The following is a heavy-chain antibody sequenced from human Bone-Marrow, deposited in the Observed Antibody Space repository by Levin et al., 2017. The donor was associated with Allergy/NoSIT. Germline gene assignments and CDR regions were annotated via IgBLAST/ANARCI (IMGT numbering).Heavy chain of an antibody. V-gene: IGHV3-72*01. D-gene: IGHD2-8*02. CDR3: ARLGYCAGATCQGLDS. CDR2: SRNKANSYTT. CDR1: GFSFSDHY. J-gene: IGHJ4*02. Sequence: LSLTCAVSGFSFSDHYMDWVRQAPGKGLEWVGRSRNKANSYTTEYVASVNGRFSISRDESKNSLYLQMNSLKPEDTAVYYCARLGYCAGATCQGLDSWGQGTLVTVSS.